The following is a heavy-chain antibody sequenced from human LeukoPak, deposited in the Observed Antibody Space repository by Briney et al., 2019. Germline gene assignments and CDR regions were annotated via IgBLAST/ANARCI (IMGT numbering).Heavy chain of an antibody. CDR2: IYYSGST. J-gene: IGHJ5*02. V-gene: IGHV4-59*01. CDR3: ARYYYDSSGYYNP. CDR1: GGSISSYY. Sequence: PSETLSLTCTVSGGSISSYYWSWIRQPPGKGPEWIGYIYYSGSTNYNPSLKSRVTISVDTSKNQFSLKLSSVTAADTAVYYCARYYYDSSGYYNPWGQGTLVTVSS. D-gene: IGHD3-22*01.